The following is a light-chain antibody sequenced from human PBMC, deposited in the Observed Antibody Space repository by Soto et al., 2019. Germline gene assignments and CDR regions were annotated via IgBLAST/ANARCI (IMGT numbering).Light chain of an antibody. CDR3: QQLNSYPLT. CDR2: AAS. V-gene: IGKV1-9*01. Sequence: IQLTQSPSSLSASVGDRVTITCRASQGISSYLTWYQQKPGKAPKLLIYAASTLQSGVTSRFSGSGSGTDFTLTISSLQPEDFATYHCQQLNSYPLTFGGGTKVEIK. CDR1: QGISSY. J-gene: IGKJ4*01.